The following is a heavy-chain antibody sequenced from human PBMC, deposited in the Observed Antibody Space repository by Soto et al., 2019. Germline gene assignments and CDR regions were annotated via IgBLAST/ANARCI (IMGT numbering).Heavy chain of an antibody. V-gene: IGHV1-2*02. J-gene: IGHJ6*02. Sequence: ASVKVSCKASGYTFTGYYMHWVRQAPGQGLEWMGWINPNSGGTNYAQKFQGGVTMTRDTSISTAYMELSRLRSDDPALYYCARQGCSSTCCYKSPGRPRRYRMDVWGQGTPVTVSS. CDR3: ARQGCSSTCCYKSPGRPRRYRMDV. D-gene: IGHD2-2*02. CDR2: INPNSGGT. CDR1: GYTFTGYY.